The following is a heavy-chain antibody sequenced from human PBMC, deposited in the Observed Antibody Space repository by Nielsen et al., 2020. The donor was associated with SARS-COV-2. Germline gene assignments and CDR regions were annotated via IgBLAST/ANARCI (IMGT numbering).Heavy chain of an antibody. Sequence: GESLKISCAAPGFTVSRYNMNWVRQAPGKGLEWVSIIYSDGSTYYAGSVKGRLTISRDNSKNTLYLQMNSLRADDTAVYYCARGGSYDFWGGADYWGQGTLVTVSS. J-gene: IGHJ4*02. V-gene: IGHV3-53*01. CDR1: GFTVSRYN. D-gene: IGHD3-3*01. CDR3: ARGGSYDFWGGADY. CDR2: IYSDGST.